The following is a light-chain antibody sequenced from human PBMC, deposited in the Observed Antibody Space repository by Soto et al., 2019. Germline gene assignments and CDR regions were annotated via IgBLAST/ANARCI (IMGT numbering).Light chain of an antibody. CDR1: SSNIGSHT. J-gene: IGLJ2*01. V-gene: IGLV1-44*01. CDR2: SNT. Sequence: QSVLTQPPSASGTPGQTLAISCSGGSSNIGSHTVNWYQQLPGTAPRLLIYSNTQRPSGVPDRFSGSKSGTSASLAISGLQSEYEGDYYCAARDDSLNGVVFGGGTKVTVL. CDR3: AARDDSLNGVV.